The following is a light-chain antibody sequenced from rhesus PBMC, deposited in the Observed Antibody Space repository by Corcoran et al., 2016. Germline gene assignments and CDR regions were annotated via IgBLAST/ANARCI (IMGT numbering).Light chain of an antibody. CDR3: QQYDSAPYS. Sequence: DIQMTQSPSSLSASVGDRVTITCRASQGISNWLTWYQQRPGEAPKLLIYKASSLQSGVPSRFSGRGSGTDFTLTISRLQSEDFATYDCQQYDSAPYSFGQGTKVEIK. CDR2: KAS. CDR1: QGISNW. V-gene: IGKV1-21*01. J-gene: IGKJ2*01.